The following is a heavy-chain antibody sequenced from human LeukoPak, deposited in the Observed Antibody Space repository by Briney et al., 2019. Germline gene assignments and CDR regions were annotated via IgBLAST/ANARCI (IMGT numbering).Heavy chain of an antibody. CDR3: ARGPAAAAPFDY. D-gene: IGHD6-13*01. J-gene: IGHJ4*02. CDR2: ISTSSSYI. CDR1: GFTFSSYI. Sequence: GGSLRLSGAASGFTFSSYIMNWVRQAPGKGLEWVSSISTSSSYIYYADSVKGRFTISRDNAKNSLYLQMTSLRAEDTAVYYCARGPAAAAPFDYWGQGTLVTVSS. V-gene: IGHV3-21*01.